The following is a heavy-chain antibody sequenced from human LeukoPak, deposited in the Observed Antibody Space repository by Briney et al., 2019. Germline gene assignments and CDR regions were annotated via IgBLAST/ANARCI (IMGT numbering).Heavy chain of an antibody. CDR1: GITFSSYS. D-gene: IGHD3-22*01. V-gene: IGHV3-21*06. CDR2: ISSSSSYI. CDR3: ARDGYYYDSSGYYSINGMDV. Sequence: GGSLRLSCAASGITFSSYSMNWVRQAPGKGLEWVSSISSSSSYIYYADSVKGRFTISRDNAKNSLYLQMNSLRAEDTAVYYCARDGYYYDSSGYYSINGMDVWGQGTTVTVSS. J-gene: IGHJ6*02.